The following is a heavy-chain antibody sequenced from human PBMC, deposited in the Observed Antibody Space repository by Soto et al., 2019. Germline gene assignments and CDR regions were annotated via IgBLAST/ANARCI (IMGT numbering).Heavy chain of an antibody. V-gene: IGHV1-3*01. CDR2: INPDNGNA. D-gene: IGHD2-15*01. CDR3: ARGIATGQLDP. J-gene: IGHJ5*02. Sequence: ASVKVSCKASGYTFTRYTMNWVRQAPGQRLEWMGWINPDNGNAKSSQKFQDRVIITRDTSASTAYMDLSSLRSEDTAVYYCARGIATGQLDPWGQGTLVTVSS. CDR1: GYTFTRYT.